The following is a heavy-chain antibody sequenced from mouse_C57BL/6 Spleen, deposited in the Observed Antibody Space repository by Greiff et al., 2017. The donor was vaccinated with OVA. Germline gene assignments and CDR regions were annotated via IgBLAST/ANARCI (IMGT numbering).Heavy chain of an antibody. J-gene: IGHJ4*01. Sequence: VQLQPPWAELVKPGASVKVSCKASGYTFTSYWMHWVKQRPGQGLEWIGRIHPSDSDTNYNQKFKGKATLTVDKSSSTAYMQLSSLTSEDSAVYYCAIRYYGSSYDYAMDYWGQGTSVTVSS. CDR3: AIRYYGSSYDYAMDY. CDR2: IHPSDSDT. D-gene: IGHD1-1*01. V-gene: IGHV1-74*01. CDR1: GYTFTSYW.